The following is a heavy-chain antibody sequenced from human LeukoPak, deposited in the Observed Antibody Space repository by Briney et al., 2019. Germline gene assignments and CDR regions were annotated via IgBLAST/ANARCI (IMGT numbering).Heavy chain of an antibody. D-gene: IGHD3-10*01. CDR2: IHYSGSI. Sequence: PSDTLSLTCTVSGYSIDSSNWWGWIRQPPGKGLEWIGYIHYSGSIYYTPSLKSRVTMSVDTSKNQFSLKLSSVTAVDSAVYYWATKPYSVYYFDYWGQGTLVTVSS. J-gene: IGHJ4*02. CDR3: ATKPYSVYYFDY. V-gene: IGHV4-28*05. CDR1: GYSIDSSNW.